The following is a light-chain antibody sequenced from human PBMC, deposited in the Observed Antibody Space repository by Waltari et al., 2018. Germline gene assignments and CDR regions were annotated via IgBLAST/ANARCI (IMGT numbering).Light chain of an antibody. CDR2: DAS. J-gene: IGKJ4*01. CDR3: QQRHDWPLN. Sequence: EILLTQSPVTLSVPPGERATLSCKASQSVRSYLAWYQQKPGQAPRLLIYDASNRASGIPARFSGSGSGTDFTLTISNVEPEDFAVYYCQQRHDWPLNFGGGTKLEIK. CDR1: QSVRSY. V-gene: IGKV3-11*01.